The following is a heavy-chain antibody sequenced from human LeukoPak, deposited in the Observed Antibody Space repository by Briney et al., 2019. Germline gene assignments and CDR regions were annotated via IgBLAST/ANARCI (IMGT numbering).Heavy chain of an antibody. CDR1: GGSISTSNYY. J-gene: IGHJ6*03. CDR3: ARGYCSGGSCYSYYYYNYMDV. D-gene: IGHD2-15*01. Sequence: SETLSLTCTVSGGSISTSNYYWGWIRQPPGKGLEWIGNIFYSGSTNYNPSLKSRVTISVDTSKNQFSLKLSSVTAADTAVYYCARGYCSGGSCYSYYYYNYMDVWGKGTTVTVSS. V-gene: IGHV4-39*07. CDR2: IFYSGST.